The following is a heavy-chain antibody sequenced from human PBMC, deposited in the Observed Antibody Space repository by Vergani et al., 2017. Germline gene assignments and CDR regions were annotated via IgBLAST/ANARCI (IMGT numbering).Heavy chain of an antibody. V-gene: IGHV3-30-3*01. CDR3: ARDRNDYYFDY. D-gene: IGHD2-21*02. CDR1: GFTFSSYA. J-gene: IGHJ4*02. Sequence: QVQLVESGGGVVQPGRSLRLSCAASGFTFSSYAMHWVRQAPGKGLEWVAVISYDGSNKYYADSVKGRFTIFRDNSKNTLYLQMNSLRAEDTAVYYCARDRNDYYFDYWGQGTLVTVSS. CDR2: ISYDGSNK.